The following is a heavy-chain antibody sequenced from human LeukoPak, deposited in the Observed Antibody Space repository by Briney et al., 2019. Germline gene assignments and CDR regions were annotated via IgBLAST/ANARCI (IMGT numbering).Heavy chain of an antibody. D-gene: IGHD1-26*01. J-gene: IGHJ4*02. Sequence: ASVKVSCKASGYTFTRYYMHWVRQAPGQGLEWMGIINPNGGSTSYAQKFQGRVTMTRDTSTSTVYMELSSLRSEDTALYYCVRAHGGSTTGYCDHWGQGNLVTVSS. CDR2: INPNGGST. CDR1: GYTFTRYY. V-gene: IGHV1-46*01. CDR3: VRAHGGSTTGYCDH.